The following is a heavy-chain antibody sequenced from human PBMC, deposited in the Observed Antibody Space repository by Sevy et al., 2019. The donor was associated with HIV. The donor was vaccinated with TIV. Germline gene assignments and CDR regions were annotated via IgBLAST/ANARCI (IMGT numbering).Heavy chain of an antibody. CDR2: IPYSGGT. Sequence: SETLSLTCTVSGGSISGYYWSWIRQPPGKGLEWICYIPYSGGTNYNPSLKSRVTISVETSKNEFSLKLSSVTAADTAVYYCARSRVITGTFDYWGQGTLVTVSS. CDR3: ARSRVITGTFDY. D-gene: IGHD1-20*01. CDR1: GGSISGYY. V-gene: IGHV4-59*01. J-gene: IGHJ4*02.